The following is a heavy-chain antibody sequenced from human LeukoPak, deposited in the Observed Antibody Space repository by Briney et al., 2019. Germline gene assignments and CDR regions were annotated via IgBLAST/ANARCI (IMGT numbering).Heavy chain of an antibody. CDR2: IHYTGTT. V-gene: IGHV4-59*08. CDR1: GGSISSYY. J-gene: IGHJ5*02. Sequence: SETLSLTCTVSGGSISSYYWSWIRQPPGKGLEWIGYIHYTGTTRYNPSLKSRITISVDTPKNQFSLKLSSVTATDTAVYYCARLRFLERLFPWFDPWGQGTLVTVSS. D-gene: IGHD3-3*01. CDR3: ARLRFLERLFPWFDP.